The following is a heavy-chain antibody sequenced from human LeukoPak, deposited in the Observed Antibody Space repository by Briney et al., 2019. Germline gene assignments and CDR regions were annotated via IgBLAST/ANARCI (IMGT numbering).Heavy chain of an antibody. CDR1: GGPISSYY. D-gene: IGHD2-2*01. Sequence: NPSETLSLTCTVSGGPISSYYWSWIRQPAGKGLEWIGRIYTSGSTNYNPSLKSRVTMSVDTSKNQFSLKLSSVTAADTAVYYCARDWVVVVPAARLYAFDIWGQGTMVTVSS. CDR2: IYTSGST. J-gene: IGHJ3*02. V-gene: IGHV4-4*07. CDR3: ARDWVVVVPAARLYAFDI.